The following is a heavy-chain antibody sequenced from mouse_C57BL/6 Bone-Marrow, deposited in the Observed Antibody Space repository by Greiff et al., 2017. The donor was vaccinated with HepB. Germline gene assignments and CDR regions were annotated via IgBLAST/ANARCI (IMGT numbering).Heavy chain of an antibody. CDR1: GYTFTSYW. Sequence: QVQLKQPGAELVKPGASVKLSCKASGYTFTSYWMHWVKQRPGQGLEWIGMIHPNSGSTNYNEKFKSKATLTVDKSSSTAYMQLSSLTSEDSAVYYCARRERIYDGYYAGFDYWGQGTTLTVSS. CDR3: ARRERIYDGYYAGFDY. J-gene: IGHJ2*01. CDR2: IHPNSGST. V-gene: IGHV1-64*01. D-gene: IGHD2-3*01.